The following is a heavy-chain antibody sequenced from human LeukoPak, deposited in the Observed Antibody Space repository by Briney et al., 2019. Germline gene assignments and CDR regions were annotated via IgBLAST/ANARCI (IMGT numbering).Heavy chain of an antibody. Sequence: SETLSLTCTVSGGPVDSYNWNWIRQPPGKGLKWIGYISETGSPKYNSSLENRVTLSLDTSKNLFSLNLRSATVADTAVYYCARQDALGKYPPPYYMDVWGKGTTVIVS. J-gene: IGHJ6*03. CDR2: ISETGSP. CDR3: ARQDALGKYPPPYYMDV. D-gene: IGHD3-16*01. V-gene: IGHV4-59*08. CDR1: GGPVDSYN.